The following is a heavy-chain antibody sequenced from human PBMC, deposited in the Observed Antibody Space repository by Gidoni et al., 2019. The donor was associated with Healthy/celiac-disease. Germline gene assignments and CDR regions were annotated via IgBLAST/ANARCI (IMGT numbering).Heavy chain of an antibody. CDR3: ALGVDYGGIPGPEH. J-gene: IGHJ1*01. V-gene: IGHV2-26*01. D-gene: IGHD4-17*01. Sequence: QVTLKESGPVLVKPTETLTLTCTVPGFSLSNARMGVSWIRQPPGKALEWLAHIFSNDEKSYSTALKSRLTISKDTSKSQVVLTMTNMDPVDTATYYCALGVDYGGIPGPEHWGQGTLVTVSS. CDR1: GFSLSNARMG. CDR2: IFSNDEK.